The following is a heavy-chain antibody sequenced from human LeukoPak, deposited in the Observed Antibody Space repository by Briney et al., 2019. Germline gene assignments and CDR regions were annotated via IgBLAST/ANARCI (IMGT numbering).Heavy chain of an antibody. D-gene: IGHD3-22*01. CDR1: GFTVSSNY. Sequence: GGSLRLSCAASGFTVSSNYMSRVRQAPGKGLEWVSVIYSGGSTYYADSVKGRFTISRDNSKNTLYLQMNSLRAEDTAVYYCARGSSGYYFDYFDYWGQGTLVTVSS. CDR3: ARGSSGYYFDYFDY. CDR2: IYSGGST. J-gene: IGHJ4*02. V-gene: IGHV3-53*01.